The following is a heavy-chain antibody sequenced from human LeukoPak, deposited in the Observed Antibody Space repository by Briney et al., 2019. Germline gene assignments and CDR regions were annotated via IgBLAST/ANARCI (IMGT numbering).Heavy chain of an antibody. CDR1: GFTFSSYS. V-gene: IGHV3-48*01. CDR2: ISSDSDII. Sequence: GGSLRLSCAASGFTFSSYSMNWVRQAPGKGLEWVSYISSDSDIIYYADSVKGRFTISRDNAKNSLYLQMNTLRVEDTAVYYCLFGPTGYRGQGTLVTVSS. D-gene: IGHD1-1*01. CDR3: LFGPTGY. J-gene: IGHJ4*02.